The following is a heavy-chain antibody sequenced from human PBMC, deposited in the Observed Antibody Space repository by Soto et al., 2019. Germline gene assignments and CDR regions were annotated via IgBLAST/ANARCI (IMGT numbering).Heavy chain of an antibody. D-gene: IGHD5-12*01. CDR1: GFTFANYA. V-gene: IGHV3-9*01. CDR3: ARDHYEVFGDDLDYFDL. CDR2: INWNSVTF. J-gene: IGHJ4*01. Sequence: EAQLVESGGGLVQPGRSLRLYCAASGFTFANYAMHWVRQGPGTGLEWASGINWNSVTFDYADSVKGRFTISRDNAKNSLYLQMDSLRPEDTAFYYGARDHYEVFGDDLDYFDLWGRGTLVTVSS.